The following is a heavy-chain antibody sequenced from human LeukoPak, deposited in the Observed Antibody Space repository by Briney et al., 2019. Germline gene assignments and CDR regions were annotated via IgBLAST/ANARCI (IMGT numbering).Heavy chain of an antibody. CDR1: GGSISSYY. D-gene: IGHD2-15*01. Sequence: SETLSLTCTVSGGSISSYYWSWIRQPPGKGLEWIGYIYYSGSTNYNPSLKSRVTMSVDTSKNQFSLKLSSVTAADTAVYYCARDSDSNNWFDPWGQGTLVTVSS. CDR3: ARDSDSNNWFDP. J-gene: IGHJ5*02. CDR2: IYYSGST. V-gene: IGHV4-59*01.